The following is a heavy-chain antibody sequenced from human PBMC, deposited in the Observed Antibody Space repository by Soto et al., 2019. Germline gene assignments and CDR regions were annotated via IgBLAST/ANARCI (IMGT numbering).Heavy chain of an antibody. CDR1: GGSISSSNW. Sequence: GTLSLTCAVSGGSISSSNWWGWVRQPPGKGLEWIGEIYHSGSTNYNPSLKSRVTISVDKSKNQFSLKLSSVTAADTAVYYCARDSGAGPVAATEAFDIWGQGTMVTVSS. CDR2: IYHSGST. V-gene: IGHV4-4*02. J-gene: IGHJ3*02. CDR3: ARDSGAGPVAATEAFDI. D-gene: IGHD6-19*01.